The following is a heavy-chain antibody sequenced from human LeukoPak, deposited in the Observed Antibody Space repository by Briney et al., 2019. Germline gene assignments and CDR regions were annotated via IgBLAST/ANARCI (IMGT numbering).Heavy chain of an antibody. CDR3: ARDYDILTGYFSPPDY. CDR2: FDPEDGET. D-gene: IGHD3-9*01. CDR1: GYTLTELS. Sequence: ASVKVSCKVSGYTLTELSMHWVRQAPGKGLEWMGGFDPEDGETIYAQKFQGRVTMTEDTSTDTAYMELSSLRSEDTAVYYCARDYDILTGYFSPPDYWGQGTLVTVSS. J-gene: IGHJ4*02. V-gene: IGHV1-24*01.